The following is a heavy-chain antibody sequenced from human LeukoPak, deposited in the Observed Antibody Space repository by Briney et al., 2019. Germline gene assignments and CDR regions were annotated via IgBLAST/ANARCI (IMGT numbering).Heavy chain of an antibody. CDR1: GFTFSAYA. Sequence: PGGSLRLSCEASGFTFSAYAMTWVRQAPGKGLEWVSSIGSDNKPHYSESVKGRFAISRDNAKNTLYLQMNSLRAEDTAVYYCARVGDFGDYPDYWGQGTLVTVSS. D-gene: IGHD4-17*01. V-gene: IGHV3-69-1*01. CDR2: IGSDNKP. CDR3: ARVGDFGDYPDY. J-gene: IGHJ4*02.